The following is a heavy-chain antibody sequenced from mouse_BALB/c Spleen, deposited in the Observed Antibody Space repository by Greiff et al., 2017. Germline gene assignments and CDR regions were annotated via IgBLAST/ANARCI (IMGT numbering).Heavy chain of an antibody. CDR3: TTPYYYGSSGLYAMDY. J-gene: IGHJ4*01. D-gene: IGHD1-1*01. CDR2: IYPGNSDT. Sequence: EVQLQQSGTVLARPGASVKMSCKASGYSFTSYWMHWVKQRPGQGLEWIGAIYPGNSDTSYNQKFKGKAKLTAVTSASTAYMELSSLTNEDSAVYYCTTPYYYGSSGLYAMDYWGQGTSVTVSS. V-gene: IGHV1-5*01. CDR1: GYSFTSYW.